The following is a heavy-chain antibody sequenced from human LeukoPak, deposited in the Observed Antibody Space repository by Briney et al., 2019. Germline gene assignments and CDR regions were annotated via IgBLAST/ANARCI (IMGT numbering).Heavy chain of an antibody. CDR2: IKSKTDGGTT. CDR1: GFTFDDYG. V-gene: IGHV3-15*01. D-gene: IGHD4-17*01. CDR3: TTEPYGDYLPYY. J-gene: IGHJ4*02. Sequence: PGGSLRLSCAASGFTFDDYGMSWVRQAPGKGLEWVGRIKSKTDGGTTDYAAPVKGRFTISRDDSKNALYLQMNSLKTEDTAVYYCTTEPYGDYLPYYWGQGTLVTVSS.